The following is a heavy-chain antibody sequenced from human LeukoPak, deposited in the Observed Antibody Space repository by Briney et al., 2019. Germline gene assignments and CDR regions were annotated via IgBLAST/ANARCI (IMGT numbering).Heavy chain of an antibody. CDR2: IYYSGST. J-gene: IGHJ6*02. Sequence: KASETLSLTCTVSGGSISSSSYYWGWIRQPPGKGLEWIGSIYYSGSTYYNPSLKSRVTISVDTSKNQFSLKLSSVTAADTAVYYCARGRYSSGLSSPNPYYYYYGMDVWGQGTTVTVSS. CDR1: GGSISSSSYY. V-gene: IGHV4-39*07. D-gene: IGHD6-19*01. CDR3: ARGRYSSGLSSPNPYYYYYGMDV.